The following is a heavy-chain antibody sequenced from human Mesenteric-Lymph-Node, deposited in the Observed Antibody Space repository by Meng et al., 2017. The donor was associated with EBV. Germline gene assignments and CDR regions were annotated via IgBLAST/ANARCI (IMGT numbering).Heavy chain of an antibody. CDR2: ISGYNGNA. CDR1: GYTFTIYG. V-gene: IGHV1-18*01. D-gene: IGHD5-12*01. Sequence: QLVPSGSEVKKPGASMKVSCKASGYTFTIYGITWVRQAPGQGLEWMGWISGYNGNANYAQKLQGRVTMTTDTSTSTVHMELRSLRSDDTAVYYCARGYTGYAFLDYWGQGILVTVSS. J-gene: IGHJ4*02. CDR3: ARGYTGYAFLDY.